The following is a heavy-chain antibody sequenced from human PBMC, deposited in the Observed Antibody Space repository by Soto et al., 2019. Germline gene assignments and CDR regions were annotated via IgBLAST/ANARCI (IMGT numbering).Heavy chain of an antibody. CDR2: IIPIFGTA. D-gene: IGHD2-15*01. Sequence: QVQLVQSGAEVKKPGSSVKVSCKASGGTFSSYAISWVRQAPGQGLEWMGGIIPIFGTANYAQKFQGRVTITADESTSTAYMELSSLRSEDTAVYYCTRDLGYCSGGSCYSKEHYYYYGMDVWGQGTTVTVSS. CDR1: GGTFSSYA. CDR3: TRDLGYCSGGSCYSKEHYYYYGMDV. V-gene: IGHV1-69*01. J-gene: IGHJ6*02.